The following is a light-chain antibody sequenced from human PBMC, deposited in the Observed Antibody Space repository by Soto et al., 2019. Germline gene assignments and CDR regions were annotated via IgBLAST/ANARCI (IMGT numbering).Light chain of an antibody. CDR3: CSYVYTNSWV. V-gene: IGLV2-23*01. Sequence: QSVLTQPASVSGSPGQSITISCTGTSSDVLSYDAVSWYQHHPGKAPKLIIYEGNKRPSGVSNRFTGSRSGNMASLTISGLQAEDEADYYRCSYVYTNSWVFGGGTKLTVL. CDR1: SSDVLSYDA. J-gene: IGLJ3*02. CDR2: EGN.